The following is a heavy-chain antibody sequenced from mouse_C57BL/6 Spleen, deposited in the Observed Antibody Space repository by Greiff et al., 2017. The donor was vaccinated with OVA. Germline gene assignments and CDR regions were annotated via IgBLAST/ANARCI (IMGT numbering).Heavy chain of an antibody. CDR1: GYAFSSSW. D-gene: IGHD3-2*02. V-gene: IGHV1-82*01. Sequence: VQLQQSGPELVKPGASVKISCKASGYAFSSSWMNWVKQRPGKGLEWIGRIYPGDGDTNYNGKFKGKATLTAAKSSSTAYMQLSSLTSEDSAVYCCARFGAGYGYYFDYWGQGTTLTVSS. J-gene: IGHJ2*01. CDR2: IYPGDGDT. CDR3: ARFGAGYGYYFDY.